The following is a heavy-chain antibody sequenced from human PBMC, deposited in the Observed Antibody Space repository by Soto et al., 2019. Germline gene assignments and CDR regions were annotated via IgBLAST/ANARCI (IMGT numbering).Heavy chain of an antibody. D-gene: IGHD2-2*01. V-gene: IGHV3-74*01. CDR2: INGDGSST. CDR1: GFTFSWLW. Sequence: GSLRLSCAASGFTFSWLWMHWVRQVPGKGLVWVSQINGDGSSTNYADSVKGRFTISRDNAKNTLYLEMDSLRTEDMAVYFCVRSACSSTSCLDYWGQGTLVTVSS. J-gene: IGHJ4*02. CDR3: VRSACSSTSCLDY.